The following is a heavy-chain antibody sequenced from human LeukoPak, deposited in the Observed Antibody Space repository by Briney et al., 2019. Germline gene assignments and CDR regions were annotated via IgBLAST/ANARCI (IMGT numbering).Heavy chain of an antibody. V-gene: IGHV4-4*07. CDR1: GGSISSYY. Sequence: KPSETLSLTCTVSGGSISSYYWSWIRQPAGKGLEWIGRIYTSGSTNYNPSLKSRVTISVDKSKNQFSLKLSSVTAADTAVYYCARSDPSLSIVVVPAAMKFEGSWFDPWGQGTLVTVSS. CDR3: ARSDPSLSIVVVPAAMKFEGSWFDP. D-gene: IGHD2-2*01. CDR2: IYTSGST. J-gene: IGHJ5*02.